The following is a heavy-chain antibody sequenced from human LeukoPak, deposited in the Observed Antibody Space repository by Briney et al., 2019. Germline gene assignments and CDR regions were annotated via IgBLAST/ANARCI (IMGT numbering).Heavy chain of an antibody. J-gene: IGHJ6*02. D-gene: IGHD3-10*01. V-gene: IGHV4-34*01. CDR2: INHSGST. CDR1: GGSFSGYY. CDR3: ARGAVPVRGLYYYYYGMDV. Sequence: MPSETLSLTCAVYGGSFSGYYWSWIRQPPGKGLEWIGEINHSGSTNYNPSLKSRVTISVDTSKNQFSLKLSSVTAADTAVYYCARGAVPVRGLYYYYYGMDVWGQGTTVTVSS.